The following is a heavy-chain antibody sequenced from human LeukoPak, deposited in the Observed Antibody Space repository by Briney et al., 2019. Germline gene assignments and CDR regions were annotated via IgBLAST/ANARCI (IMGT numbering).Heavy chain of an antibody. CDR3: ARGEGSGSYMSYFEH. J-gene: IGHJ4*02. Sequence: SETLSLTCAVYGGTFGGYYWTWIRQSPGKGLEWIGEIDHSGNTNYNPSLKSRVTISEDTSKNQFSPKLSSVSAADTAVYYCARGEGSGSYMSYFEHWGQGTLVTVSS. D-gene: IGHD3-10*01. V-gene: IGHV4-34*01. CDR1: GGTFGGYY. CDR2: IDHSGNT.